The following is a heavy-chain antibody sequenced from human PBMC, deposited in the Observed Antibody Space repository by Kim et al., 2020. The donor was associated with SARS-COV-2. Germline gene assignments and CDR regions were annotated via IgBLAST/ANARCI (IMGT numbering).Heavy chain of an antibody. D-gene: IGHD4-17*01. J-gene: IGHJ4*02. CDR3: ARDGLVTTVTTVDY. V-gene: IGHV3-21*01. Sequence: SVKGRFTISRDNAKNSLYLQMNSLRAEDTAVYYCARDGLVTTVTTVDYWGQGTLVSVSS.